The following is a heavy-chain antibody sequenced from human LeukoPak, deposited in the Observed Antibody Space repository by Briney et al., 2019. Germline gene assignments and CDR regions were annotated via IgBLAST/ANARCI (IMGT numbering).Heavy chain of an antibody. CDR1: GYTLTELS. CDR2: FDPEDGET. CDR3: ATSRPRVVPAALDSYFDH. D-gene: IGHD2-2*01. Sequence: ASVKVSCKVSGYTLTELSMHWVRQAPGKGLEWMGGFDPEDGETIYAQKFQGRVTMTEDTSTDTAYMELSSLRSEDTAVYYCATSRPRVVPAALDSYFDHWGQGTLVTVSS. V-gene: IGHV1-24*01. J-gene: IGHJ4*02.